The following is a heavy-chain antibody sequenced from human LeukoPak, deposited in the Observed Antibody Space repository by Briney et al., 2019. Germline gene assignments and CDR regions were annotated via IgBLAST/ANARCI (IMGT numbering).Heavy chain of an antibody. V-gene: IGHV1-3*01. J-gene: IGHJ4*02. Sequence: ASVKVSCKASGYTFTSYAMHWVRQAPGQRLEWMGWINAGNGNATYTQKFQDRVTFTRDTSASTAYMDLSSLRSEDTAVYYCARVSSGWHGYLAYWGQGTPVAVSS. CDR2: INAGNGNA. CDR1: GYTFTSYA. D-gene: IGHD6-25*01. CDR3: ARVSSGWHGYLAY.